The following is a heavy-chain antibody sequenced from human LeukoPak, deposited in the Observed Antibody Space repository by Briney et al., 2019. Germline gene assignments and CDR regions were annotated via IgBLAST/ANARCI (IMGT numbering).Heavy chain of an antibody. D-gene: IGHD3-16*01. CDR2: IYTSGST. V-gene: IGHV4-61*02. CDR3: ARGARYYYYMDV. CDR1: GGSISNGGYY. Sequence: SETLSLTCTVSGGSISNGGYYWSWIRQPAGKGLEWIGRIYTSGSTNYNPSLKSRLTISVDTSKNQFSLKLSSVTAADAAVYYCARGARYYYYMDVWGKGTTVTVSS. J-gene: IGHJ6*03.